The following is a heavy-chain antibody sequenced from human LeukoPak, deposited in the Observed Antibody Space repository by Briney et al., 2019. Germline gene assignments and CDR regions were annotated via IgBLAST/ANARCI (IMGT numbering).Heavy chain of an antibody. CDR2: ISGSGGST. Sequence: GGSLRLSCTTPKFNFHTYGLTWVRQAPGKELEWVSSISGSGGSTQYAASVQGRFTISRDNSKNTLYLQMNSLRAEDTAVYYRAKDGYDFWSGSPYYYYYMDVWGKGTTVTVSS. D-gene: IGHD3-3*01. CDR3: AKDGYDFWSGSPYYYYYMDV. CDR1: KFNFHTYG. V-gene: IGHV3-23*01. J-gene: IGHJ6*03.